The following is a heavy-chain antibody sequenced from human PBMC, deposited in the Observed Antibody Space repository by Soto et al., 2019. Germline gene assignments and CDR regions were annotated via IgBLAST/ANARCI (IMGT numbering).Heavy chain of an antibody. D-gene: IGHD5-18*01. CDR3: AKSGVDTALNY. CDR2: ISWNSGSI. Sequence: DVQLVESGGGLVQPGRSLRLSCAASGFTFDDYAMHWVRQAPGKGLEWVSGISWNSGSIGYADSVKGRFTISRDNAKNSLYLQMNSLRAEDTALYYCAKSGVDTALNYWGQGTLVTVSS. J-gene: IGHJ4*02. CDR1: GFTFDDYA. V-gene: IGHV3-9*01.